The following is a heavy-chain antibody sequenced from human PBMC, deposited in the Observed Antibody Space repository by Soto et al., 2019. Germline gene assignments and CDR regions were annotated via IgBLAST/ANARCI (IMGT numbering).Heavy chain of an antibody. J-gene: IGHJ6*02. CDR2: ISYDGTNK. D-gene: IGHD4-17*01. CDR3: AKDLQSYGDYDYYCYGMDV. Sequence: QVQLVESGGGEVQPGRSLTMSCAASGFTFSTYGMHWVRQTPGKRLEWVAVISYDGTNKFYSDSVKGRFTISRDNFKNTLTLQMNSLRADDTAVYSCAKDLQSYGDYDYYCYGMDVWGLGTRVTVSS. V-gene: IGHV3-30*18. CDR1: GFTFSTYG.